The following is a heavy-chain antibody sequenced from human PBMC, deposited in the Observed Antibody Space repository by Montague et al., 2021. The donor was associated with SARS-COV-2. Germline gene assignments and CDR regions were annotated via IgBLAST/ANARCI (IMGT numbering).Heavy chain of an antibody. CDR3: ARKVVLADYFDF. CDR1: GDSFTYFY. D-gene: IGHD2-15*01. Sequence: SETLSLTCSVSGDSFTYFYWSWIRQSLGKGLEWIGYISSTGSTNYNPSFKSRFTISVDTSENQFSLKVTSVTAADTAVYYCARKVVLADYFDFWGHGTLVTVSS. V-gene: IGHV4-59*01. CDR2: ISSTGST. J-gene: IGHJ4*01.